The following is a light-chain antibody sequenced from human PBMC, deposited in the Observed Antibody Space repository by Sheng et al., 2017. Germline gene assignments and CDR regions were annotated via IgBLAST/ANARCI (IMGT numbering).Light chain of an antibody. CDR3: QVWDDSSEDVV. J-gene: IGLJ2*01. CDR2: NDS. V-gene: IGLV3-21*03. CDR1: NIGSKT. Sequence: SYVLTQPPSVSVAPGKTATITCRGSNIGSKTVHWYQQRPGQAPVLVISNDSDRPSGIPERFSGSNSGNTATLTISRVEAGDEADFYCQVWDDSSEDVVFGGGTKLTVL.